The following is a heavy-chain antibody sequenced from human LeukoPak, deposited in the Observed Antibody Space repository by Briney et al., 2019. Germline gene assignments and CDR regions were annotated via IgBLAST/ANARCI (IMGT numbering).Heavy chain of an antibody. CDR2: IYYSGIT. V-gene: IGHV4-59*01. CDR1: GGSISTYY. CDR3: ARGYYYDSSGYFLDF. J-gene: IGHJ4*02. D-gene: IGHD3-22*01. Sequence: SETLSLACTVSGGSISTYYWSWIRQSPGRGLEWIGYIYYSGITKYNPSLKSRVTISVDTSTNQFSLRLSSVTAADTAVYYCARGYYYDSSGYFLDFWGQGTLVTVSS.